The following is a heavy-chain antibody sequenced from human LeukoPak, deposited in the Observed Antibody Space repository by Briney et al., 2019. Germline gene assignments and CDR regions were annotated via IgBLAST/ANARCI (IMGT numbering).Heavy chain of an antibody. D-gene: IGHD3-9*01. V-gene: IGHV4-34*01. CDR1: GGSFSGYY. CDR3: ARGPDILTGYYNGFDY. CDR2: INHSGST. Sequence: SETLSLTCAVYGGSFSGYYWSWIRQPPGKGLEWIWEINHSGSTNYNPSLKSRVTISVDTSKNQFSLKLSSVTAADTAVYYCARGPDILTGYYNGFDYWGQGTPVTVSS. J-gene: IGHJ4*02.